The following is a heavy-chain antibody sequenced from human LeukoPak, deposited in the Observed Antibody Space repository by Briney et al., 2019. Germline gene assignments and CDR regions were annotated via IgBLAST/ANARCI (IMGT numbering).Heavy chain of an antibody. CDR3: ARERYCSSTSCYPGASDAFDI. V-gene: IGHV4-31*03. CDR2: IYYSGST. J-gene: IGHJ3*02. D-gene: IGHD2-2*01. CDR1: GGSLSSGGYY. Sequence: SQTLSLTCTVSGGSLSSGGYYWSWLRQHPGTGLEWIGYIYYSGSTYYNPSLKSRVTISVDTSKNQFSLKLSSVTAADTAVYYCARERYCSSTSCYPGASDAFDIWGQGTMVTVSS.